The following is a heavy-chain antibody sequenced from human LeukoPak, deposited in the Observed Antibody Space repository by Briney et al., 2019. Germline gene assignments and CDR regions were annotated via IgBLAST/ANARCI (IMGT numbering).Heavy chain of an antibody. CDR1: GGTFSGYY. CDR2: IYTSGST. D-gene: IGHD2-15*01. Sequence: SETLSLTCAVYGGTFSGYYWSWIRQPAGKGLEWIGRIYTSGSTNYNPSLKSRVTISVDTSKNQFSLKLSSVTAADTAVYYCARYCSGGSCYSYNYWGQGTLVTVSS. J-gene: IGHJ4*02. V-gene: IGHV4-59*10. CDR3: ARYCSGGSCYSYNY.